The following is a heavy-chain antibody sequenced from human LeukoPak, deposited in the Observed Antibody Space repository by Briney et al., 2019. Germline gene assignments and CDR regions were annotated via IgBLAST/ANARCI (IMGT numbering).Heavy chain of an antibody. CDR2: INHSGST. CDR3: ARDRFSLFDP. V-gene: IGHV4-34*01. J-gene: IGHJ5*02. CDR1: GGSFSGYY. Sequence: PSETLSLTCAVYGGSFSGYYWSWIRQPPGKGLEWIGEINHSGSTNYNPSLKSRVTISVDTSKNQFSLKLSSVTAADTAVYYCARDRFSLFDPWGQGTLVTVSS.